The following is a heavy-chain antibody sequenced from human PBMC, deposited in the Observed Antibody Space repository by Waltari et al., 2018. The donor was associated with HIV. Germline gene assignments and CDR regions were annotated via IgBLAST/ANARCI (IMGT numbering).Heavy chain of an antibody. J-gene: IGHJ6*02. V-gene: IGHV3-30*02. CDR3: AKELRSGYSYDYYGMDV. CDR2: IWYDGNTK. Sequence: QGQLVESGGGVVQPGVSLRLSCAASGFSFSISGMHWVRQAPGKGMELVTFIWYDGNTKYYTDSGKGRVTISRDNSKNTLYLQMSSLRAEDTAVYYCAKELRSGYSYDYYGMDVWGQGTTVTVSS. D-gene: IGHD2-15*01. CDR1: GFSFSISG.